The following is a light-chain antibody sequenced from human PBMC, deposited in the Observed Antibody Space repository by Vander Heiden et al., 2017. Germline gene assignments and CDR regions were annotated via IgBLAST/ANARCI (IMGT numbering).Light chain of an antibody. J-gene: IGLJ3*02. Sequence: SWYQQHPGNAPKLIIYDVSHRPSGVSNRFSGSKSGNTASLTISGLQAEDESDYYCSSYTSSNTGVFGEGTKLTVL. CDR2: DVS. V-gene: IGLV2-14*03. CDR3: SSYTSSNTGV.